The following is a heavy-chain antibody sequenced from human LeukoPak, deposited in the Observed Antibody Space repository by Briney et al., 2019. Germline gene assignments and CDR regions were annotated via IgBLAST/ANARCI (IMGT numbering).Heavy chain of an antibody. CDR3: ARQNHDIGTNWFDP. CDR1: GDSIRSVHYY. V-gene: IGHV4-39*01. J-gene: IGHJ5*02. CDR2: IYDTGST. D-gene: IGHD3-9*01. Sequence: SETLSLTCSGSGDSIRSVHYYWGWIRQPPGRGLEWIGSIYDTGSTYYNPSLKSRVTIFVDTSKNQFFLRLTSVTAADTAMYYCARQNHDIGTNWFDPWGQGTLVTVSS.